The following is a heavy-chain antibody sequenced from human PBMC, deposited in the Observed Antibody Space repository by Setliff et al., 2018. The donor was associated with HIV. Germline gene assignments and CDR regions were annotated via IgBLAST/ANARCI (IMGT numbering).Heavy chain of an antibody. CDR3: ARLTRITTAGH. CDR2: ISASGST. CDR1: GGSIYGYY. Sequence: SETLSLTCTVSGGSIYGYYWSWIRQPADKALEWIGRISASGSTYYNPSLKSRVTISVDTSKDQFSLKLNSVTAADTAVYCARLTRITTAGHWGQGTLVTVSS. J-gene: IGHJ4*02. D-gene: IGHD6-13*01. V-gene: IGHV4-4*07.